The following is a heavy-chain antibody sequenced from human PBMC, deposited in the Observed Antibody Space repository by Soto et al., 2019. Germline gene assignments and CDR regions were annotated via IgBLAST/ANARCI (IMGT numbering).Heavy chain of an antibody. J-gene: IGHJ4*01. D-gene: IGHD3-16*01. V-gene: IGHV3-33*01. CDR2: IWYDGGNK. Sequence: LRLSCAASGFTFSNYGMHWVRQAPGKGLEWVAFIWYDGGNKYYAESVKGRFTISRDNSKNTLYLQMNSLRAEDTAVYYCARDGDVNTGFGKDYWGHGTLVTGSP. CDR1: GFTFSNYG. CDR3: ARDGDVNTGFGKDY.